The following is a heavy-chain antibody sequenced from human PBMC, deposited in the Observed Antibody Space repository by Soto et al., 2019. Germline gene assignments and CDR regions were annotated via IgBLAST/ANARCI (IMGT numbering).Heavy chain of an antibody. V-gene: IGHV1-18*04. CDR2: ISIHNGNT. CDR1: GYTFNTYG. J-gene: IGHJ6*03. D-gene: IGHD4-4*01. Sequence: QAQLLQSGGELKKSGASVKVSCKASGYTFNTYGISWVRQAPGQGLEWMAWISIHNGNTNFAQKFQGRVTLTTDTSTSTANMELRSLRSHDTAVYYCARMTTVDISHYYMDVWGKGTTVTVSS. CDR3: ARMTTVDISHYYMDV.